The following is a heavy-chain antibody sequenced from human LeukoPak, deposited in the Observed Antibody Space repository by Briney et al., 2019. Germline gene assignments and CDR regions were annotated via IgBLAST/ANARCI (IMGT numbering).Heavy chain of an antibody. Sequence: SETLSLTCTVPGGSIGSYHWNWFRQPSGKGLEWIGIVFNNGGTKHNPSLKSRVAISVDTSKNQFALKLTSVAAADTAVYYCVASYGGYVLDYWGQGALVIVSS. CDR1: GGSIGSYH. CDR2: VFNNGGT. J-gene: IGHJ4*02. V-gene: IGHV4-59*01. D-gene: IGHD5-12*01. CDR3: VASYGGYVLDY.